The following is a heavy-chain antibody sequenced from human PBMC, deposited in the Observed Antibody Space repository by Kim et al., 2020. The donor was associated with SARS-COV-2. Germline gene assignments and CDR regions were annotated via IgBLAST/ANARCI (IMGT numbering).Heavy chain of an antibody. J-gene: IGHJ2*01. CDR1: GYTFTSYG. CDR2: ISAYNGNT. CDR3: ARYVSSARYDFWSGRYWYFDL. D-gene: IGHD3-3*01. Sequence: ASVKVSCKASGYTFTSYGISWVRQAPGQGLEWMGWISAYNGNTNYAQKLQGRVTMTTDTSTSTAYMELRSLRSDDTAVYYCARYVSSARYDFWSGRYWYFDLWGRGTLVTVSS. V-gene: IGHV1-18*01.